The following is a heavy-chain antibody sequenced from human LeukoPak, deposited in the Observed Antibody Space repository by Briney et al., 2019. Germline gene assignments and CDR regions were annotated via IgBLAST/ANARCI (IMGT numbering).Heavy chain of an antibody. CDR2: ISSSSSYI. CDR3: AREYSSSWDVNWFDP. CDR1: GFTFSSYS. D-gene: IGHD6-13*01. Sequence: GSLRLSCAASGFTFSSYSMNWVRQAPGKGLEWVSSISSSSSYIYYADSVKGRFTISRDDAKNSLYLQMNSLRAEDTAVYYCAREYSSSWDVNWFDPWGQGTLVTVSS. J-gene: IGHJ5*02. V-gene: IGHV3-21*01.